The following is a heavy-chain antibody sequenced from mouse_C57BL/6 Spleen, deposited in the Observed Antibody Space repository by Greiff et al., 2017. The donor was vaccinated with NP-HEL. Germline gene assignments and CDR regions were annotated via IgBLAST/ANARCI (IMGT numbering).Heavy chain of an antibody. V-gene: IGHV1-52*01. CDR3: ARWGTTVVFDY. Sequence: QVHVKQPGAELVRPGSSVKLSCKASGYTFTSYWMHWVKQRPIQGLEWIGNIDPSDSETHYNQKFKDKATLTVDKSSSTAYMQLSSLTSEDSAVYYCARWGTTVVFDYWGQGTTLTVSS. D-gene: IGHD1-1*01. CDR2: IDPSDSET. J-gene: IGHJ2*01. CDR1: GYTFTSYW.